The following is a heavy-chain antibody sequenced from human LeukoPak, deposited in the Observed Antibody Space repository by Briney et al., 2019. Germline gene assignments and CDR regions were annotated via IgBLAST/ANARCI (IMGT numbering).Heavy chain of an antibody. CDR2: ISYDGSNK. Sequence: GGSLRLSCAASGFTFSSYAMHWVRQAPGKGLEWVAVISYDGSNKYYADSVKGRFTISRDNSKNTLYLQMNSLRAEDTAVYYCAKAHRPMTTVPLGYWGQGTLVTVSS. CDR3: AKAHRPMTTVPLGY. V-gene: IGHV3-30-3*01. CDR1: GFTFSSYA. D-gene: IGHD4-17*01. J-gene: IGHJ4*02.